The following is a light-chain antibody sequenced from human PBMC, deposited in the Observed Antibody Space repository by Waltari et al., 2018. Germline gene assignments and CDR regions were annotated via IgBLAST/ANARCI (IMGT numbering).Light chain of an antibody. J-gene: IGKJ2*01. Sequence: DIVMTQSPDSLALSLGERATITCAPIQSLLYSSNNKDYLAWFQQKPGQPPKLLISWASTRESGVPDRFSGSGSGTDFTLTISSLQAEDVALYFCQQYYSVPYTFGQGTKLEIK. CDR1: QSLLYSSNNKDY. CDR3: QQYYSVPYT. V-gene: IGKV4-1*01. CDR2: WAS.